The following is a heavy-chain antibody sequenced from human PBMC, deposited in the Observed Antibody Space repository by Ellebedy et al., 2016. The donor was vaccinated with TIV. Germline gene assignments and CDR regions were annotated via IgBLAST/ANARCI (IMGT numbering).Heavy chain of an antibody. Sequence: MPSETLSLTCAVYGGSFSDYYWTWIRQPPGKGLEWIGSIYYSGSTYYNPSLKSRVTISVDTSKNQFSLKLSSVTAADTAVYYCASHMVRESTWFDPWGQGTLVTVSS. CDR1: GGSFSDYY. J-gene: IGHJ5*02. V-gene: IGHV4-34*01. CDR2: IYYSGST. D-gene: IGHD3-10*01. CDR3: ASHMVRESTWFDP.